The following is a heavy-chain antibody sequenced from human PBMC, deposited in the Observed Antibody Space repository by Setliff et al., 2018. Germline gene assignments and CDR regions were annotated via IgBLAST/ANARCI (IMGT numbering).Heavy chain of an antibody. CDR2: VFYSGAT. J-gene: IGHJ4*02. V-gene: IGHV4-61*01. Sequence: SETLSLTCSVSGDSLDSIAEGNQFWGWIRQPPGKGLEFIGYVFYSGATKYDPSLKSRVTMSVDTSKNQFSLKLRSVTAADTAMYYCAKGGTYRYFDYWGQGTLVTVSS. CDR3: AKGGTYRYFDY. CDR1: GDSLDSIAEGNQF.